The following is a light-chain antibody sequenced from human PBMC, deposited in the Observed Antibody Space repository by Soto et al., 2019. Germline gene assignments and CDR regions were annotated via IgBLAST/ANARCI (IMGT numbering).Light chain of an antibody. CDR2: GAS. CDR1: QSISTF. Sequence: DIQMTQSPSSLSASVGDRVTITCRASQSISTFLNWYQQKPGKAPKLLIYGASNLESGVPSTFSGSGSGADFTHTISSLQPEDFATYYCQQCFSTPLLTFGGGTNVEIK. V-gene: IGKV1-39*01. CDR3: QQCFSTPLLT. J-gene: IGKJ4*01.